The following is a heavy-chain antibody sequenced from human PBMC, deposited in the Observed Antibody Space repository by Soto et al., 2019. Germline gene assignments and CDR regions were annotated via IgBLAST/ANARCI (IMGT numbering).Heavy chain of an antibody. Sequence: GASVKVSCKASGGTFSSYTISWVRQAPGQGLEWMGRIIPILGIANYAQKFQGRVTITADKSTSTAYMELSSLRSEDTAVYYCSRGSYSGGNYYYYYMDVWGKGTTVTVSS. D-gene: IGHD1-26*01. CDR2: IIPILGIA. CDR3: SRGSYSGGNYYYYYMDV. J-gene: IGHJ6*03. V-gene: IGHV1-69*02. CDR1: GGTFSSYT.